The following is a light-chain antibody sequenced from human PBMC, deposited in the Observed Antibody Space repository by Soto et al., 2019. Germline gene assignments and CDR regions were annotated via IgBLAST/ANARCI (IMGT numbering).Light chain of an antibody. V-gene: IGLV2-14*01. CDR3: TSYTSSSTVL. Sequence: QSALTQPASVSGSPGQSITISCTGTSSDVGGYNYVSWYQQHPGKAPKLMIYDVSNRPSGISNRFSGSKSGNTPSLTIFGLQAEDDADYYCTSYTSSSTVLFGLGTKLTVL. J-gene: IGLJ3*02. CDR2: DVS. CDR1: SSDVGGYNY.